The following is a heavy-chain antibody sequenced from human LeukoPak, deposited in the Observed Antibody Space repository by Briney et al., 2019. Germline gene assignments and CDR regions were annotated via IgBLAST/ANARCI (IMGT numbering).Heavy chain of an antibody. V-gene: IGHV4-39*01. CDR1: GGSISSPTYY. D-gene: IGHD3-16*02. CDR3: ARLGGYHDPPDY. J-gene: IGHJ4*02. CDR2: IHHSGST. Sequence: SETLSLTCTVSGGSISSPTYYWAWIRQPPGQELEWIKTIHHSGSTYDNPSLKSRFTMSVDTSKNQFFLNLSSVTAADTAVYYCARLGGYHDPPDYWGQGTLATVSS.